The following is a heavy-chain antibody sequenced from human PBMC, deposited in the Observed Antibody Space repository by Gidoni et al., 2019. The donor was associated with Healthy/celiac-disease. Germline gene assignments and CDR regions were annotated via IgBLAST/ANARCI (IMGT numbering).Heavy chain of an antibody. J-gene: IGHJ4*02. Sequence: QVQLVESGGGVVQPGRSLRLSSAASGFPFSSYSMHWVRQAPGKGLEGVAVISYDGSNKYYADSVKGRFTISRDNSKNTLYLQMNSLRAEDTAVYYCARANRRYCSGGSCYSNFDYWGQGTLVTVSS. V-gene: IGHV3-30-3*01. CDR2: ISYDGSNK. CDR3: ARANRRYCSGGSCYSNFDY. D-gene: IGHD2-15*01. CDR1: GFPFSSYS.